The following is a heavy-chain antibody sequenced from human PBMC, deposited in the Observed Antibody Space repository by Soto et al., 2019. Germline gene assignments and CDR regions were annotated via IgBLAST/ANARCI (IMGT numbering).Heavy chain of an antibody. Sequence: QVQLVESGGGVVQPGRSLRLSCAASGFTFSTYNMHWVRQAPGKGLEWVAVISYDGSNKYYADSVKGRFTISRDNSKNTLYRQMNSLRAEDTAVYYCAREYSSSWCTRSGCVRGDMDVWGQGTTVTVSS. CDR1: GFTFSTYN. CDR2: ISYDGSNK. D-gene: IGHD6-13*01. V-gene: IGHV3-30-3*01. J-gene: IGHJ6*02. CDR3: AREYSSSWCTRSGCVRGDMDV.